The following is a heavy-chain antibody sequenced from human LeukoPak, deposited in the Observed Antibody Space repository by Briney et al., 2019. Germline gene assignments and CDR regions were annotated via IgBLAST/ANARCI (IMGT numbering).Heavy chain of an antibody. CDR2: IGTAGDT. J-gene: IGHJ4*02. CDR1: GFTFSSYD. CDR3: ARGTYGDYFDY. D-gene: IGHD4-17*01. V-gene: IGHV3-13*01. Sequence: AGGSLRLSCAASGFTFSSYDMHWVRQATGKGLEWVSAIGTAGDTYYPGSVKGRFTISRENAKNSLYLQMNSLRAGDTAVYYCARGTYGDYFDYWGQGTLVTASS.